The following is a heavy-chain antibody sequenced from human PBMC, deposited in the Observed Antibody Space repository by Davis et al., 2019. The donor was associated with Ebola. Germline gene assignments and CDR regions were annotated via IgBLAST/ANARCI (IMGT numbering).Heavy chain of an antibody. CDR1: AFTFISYA. D-gene: IGHD3-16*01. J-gene: IGHJ4*02. CDR3: ARDNAYDYVWGSSS. CDR2: ISSISSTI. Sequence: PGRSLRLSCAASAFTFISYAISWVRPAPGKVLEWVSSISSISSTIYYADSVKGRFTISRDNAKNSLYLQMNSLRDEDTAVYYCARDNAYDYVWGSSSWGQGTLVTVSS. V-gene: IGHV3-48*02.